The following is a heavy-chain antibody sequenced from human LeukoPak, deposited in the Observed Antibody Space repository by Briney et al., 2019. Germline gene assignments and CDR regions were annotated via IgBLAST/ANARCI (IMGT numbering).Heavy chain of an antibody. CDR2: ISSTGSHT. J-gene: IGHJ4*02. V-gene: IGHV3-11*06. CDR3: ARVGSLAAAGTPDY. Sequence: KPGGSLRLSCAASGFTFSDYYMSWIRQAPGKGLEWVSYISSTGSHTTYADSVKGRFTISRDNAKNSLSLQANSLRADDTAVYYCARVGSLAAAGTPDYWGQGTLVTVSS. D-gene: IGHD6-13*01. CDR1: GFTFSDYY.